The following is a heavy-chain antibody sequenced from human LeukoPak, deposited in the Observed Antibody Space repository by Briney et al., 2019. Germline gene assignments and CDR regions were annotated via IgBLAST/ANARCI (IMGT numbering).Heavy chain of an antibody. CDR3: TRVGEYYGSGSFDL. D-gene: IGHD3-10*01. V-gene: IGHV3-22*01. CDR2: IRSKAYGGTT. J-gene: IGHJ2*01. CDR1: GFTFSYYY. Sequence: GGSLRLSCAASGFTFSYYYMSGVRQAPGKGLEGAGFIRSKAYGGTTEYAASVKGRFTISRDDSKSIAYLQMNSLKTEDTAVYYCTRVGEYYGSGSFDLWGRGTLVTVSS.